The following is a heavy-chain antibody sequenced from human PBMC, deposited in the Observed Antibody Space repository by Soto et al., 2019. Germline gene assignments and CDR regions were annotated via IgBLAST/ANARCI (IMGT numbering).Heavy chain of an antibody. Sequence: PGGSLRLSCAASGFTFGSYAMSWVRQAPGKGPEWVSVISGSGASTYYADSVKGRFTISRDNSKNTLYLHMNNLRVEDTAVYYCAKDPFGSGSFRFYFDYWGQGSLATVSS. V-gene: IGHV3-23*01. D-gene: IGHD3-10*01. J-gene: IGHJ4*02. CDR1: GFTFGSYA. CDR3: AKDPFGSGSFRFYFDY. CDR2: ISGSGAST.